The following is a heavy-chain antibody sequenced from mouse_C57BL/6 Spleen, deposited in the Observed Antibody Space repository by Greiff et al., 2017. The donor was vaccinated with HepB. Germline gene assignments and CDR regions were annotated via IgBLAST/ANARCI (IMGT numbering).Heavy chain of an antibody. Sequence: EVKLVESGGGLVKPGGSLKLSCAASGFTFSSYAMSWVRQTPEKRLEWVATISDGGSYTYYPDNVKGRFTISRDNAKNNLYLQMSHLKSEDTAMYYGARDHYYGSSYWYFDVWGTGTTVTVSS. CDR2: ISDGGSYT. J-gene: IGHJ1*03. V-gene: IGHV5-4*01. CDR3: ARDHYYGSSYWYFDV. CDR1: GFTFSSYA. D-gene: IGHD1-1*01.